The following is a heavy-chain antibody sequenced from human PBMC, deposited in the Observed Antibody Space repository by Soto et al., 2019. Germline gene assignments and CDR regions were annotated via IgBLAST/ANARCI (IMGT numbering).Heavy chain of an antibody. D-gene: IGHD2-15*01. CDR1: GFSLSTSGMC. J-gene: IGHJ6*03. CDR3: ARTSLGYCSGGSCYSGMDYYYYYMDV. V-gene: IGHV2-70*11. CDR2: IDWDDDK. Sequence: SGPTLVNPTQTLTLTCTFSGFSLSTSGMCVSWIRQPPGKALEWLARIDWDDDKYYSTSLKTRLTISKDTSKNQVVLTMTNMDPVDTATYYCARTSLGYCSGGSCYSGMDYYYYYMDVWGKGTTVTVSS.